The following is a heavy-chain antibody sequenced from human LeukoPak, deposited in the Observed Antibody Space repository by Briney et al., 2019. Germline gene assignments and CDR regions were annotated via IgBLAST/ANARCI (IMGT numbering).Heavy chain of an antibody. D-gene: IGHD3-22*01. Sequence: KASETLSLTCAVSGGSISSSNWWSWVRQPPGKGLEWIGEIYHSGSTNYNPSLKSRVTISVDKSTTQSSLNLSSVTAADTAVYYCARGVYYDSSGYYPYGYWGQGALVTVSS. CDR1: GGSISSSNW. J-gene: IGHJ4*02. V-gene: IGHV4-4*02. CDR3: ARGVYYDSSGYYPYGY. CDR2: IYHSGST.